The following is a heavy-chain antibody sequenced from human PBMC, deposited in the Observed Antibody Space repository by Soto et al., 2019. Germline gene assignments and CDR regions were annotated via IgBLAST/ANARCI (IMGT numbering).Heavy chain of an antibody. CDR1: GFTFSSYS. D-gene: IGHD1-1*01. J-gene: IGHJ6*03. CDR3: ARVNEKDTRDYYCYMDV. V-gene: IGHV3-48*01. CDR2: ISSSSSTI. Sequence: GGSLRLSCAASGFTFSSYSMNWVRQAPGKGLEWVSYISSSSSTIYYADSVKGRFTISRDNAKNSLYLQMNSLRAEDTAVYYCARVNEKDTRDYYCYMDVWGKGTTVTVSS.